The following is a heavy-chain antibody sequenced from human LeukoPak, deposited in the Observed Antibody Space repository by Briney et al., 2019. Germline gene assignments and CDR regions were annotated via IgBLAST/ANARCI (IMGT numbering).Heavy chain of an antibody. V-gene: IGHV6-1*01. D-gene: IGHD6-19*01. CDR1: GDSVSSNSAA. J-gene: IGHJ5*02. Sequence: SQTLSLTCAISGDSVSSNSAAWNWIRQSPSRGLEWLGRTYYRSKWYNDYAVSVKSRITINPDTSKNQFSLQLNSVTPEDTAVYYCARECYGWVSPPDIGIAVAKENWFDPWGQGTLVTVSS. CDR3: ARECYGWVSPPDIGIAVAKENWFDP. CDR2: TYYRSKWYN.